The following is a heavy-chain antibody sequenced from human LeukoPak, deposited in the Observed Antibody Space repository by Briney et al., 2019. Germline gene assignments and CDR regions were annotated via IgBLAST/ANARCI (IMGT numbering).Heavy chain of an antibody. Sequence: ASVKVSCKASGYTFTIYDINWVRQAPGQGLEWVAWMNPNSGGTVYAQNFQGRVTMTRDTSIGTVYMELSSLRSEDTAVYYCARGANFGVTNKGYGVDVWGQGTTVTVSS. V-gene: IGHV1-8*01. CDR1: GYTFTIYD. J-gene: IGHJ6*02. CDR2: MNPNSGGT. CDR3: ARGANFGVTNKGYGVDV. D-gene: IGHD3-3*01.